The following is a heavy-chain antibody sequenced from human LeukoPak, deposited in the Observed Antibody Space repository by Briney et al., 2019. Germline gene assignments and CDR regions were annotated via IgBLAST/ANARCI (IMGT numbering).Heavy chain of an antibody. CDR3: ARVPYNWNYGYFDY. CDR2: IYTSGST. CDR1: GGSISSGSYY. Sequence: PSQTLSRTCTVSGGSISSGSYYWRWIRQPAGKGLEWIGRIYTSGSTNYNPSLKSRVTISVDTSKNQFSLKLSSVTAADTAVYYCARVPYNWNYGYFDYWGQGTLVTVSS. V-gene: IGHV4-61*02. J-gene: IGHJ4*02. D-gene: IGHD1-7*01.